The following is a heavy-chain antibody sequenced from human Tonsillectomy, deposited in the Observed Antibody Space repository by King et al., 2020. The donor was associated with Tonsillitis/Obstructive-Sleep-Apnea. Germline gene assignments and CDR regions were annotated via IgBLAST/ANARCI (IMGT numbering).Heavy chain of an antibody. Sequence: VQLVESGGGVVQPGRSLRLSCAASGFTFSSNGMHWVSQAPGKGVEGVAVIWYEGSNKYYADPVKGRFTSSRENSKNTLYLQMNSLRAEDTAVYYCASFYGDYGHFDYWGQGTLVTVSS. J-gene: IGHJ4*02. CDR1: GFTFSSNG. CDR2: IWYEGSNK. D-gene: IGHD4-17*01. CDR3: ASFYGDYGHFDY. V-gene: IGHV3-33*01.